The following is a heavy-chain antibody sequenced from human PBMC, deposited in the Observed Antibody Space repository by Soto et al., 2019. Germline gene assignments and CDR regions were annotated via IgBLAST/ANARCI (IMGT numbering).Heavy chain of an antibody. Sequence: EVQLVESGGGLVQPGGSLRLSCAASGFAFSSYYMSWVRQAQGRGLEWVANVNEDGSEKYYVDSVKGRFTVSRDNAKKSLYLQMNSLRVEDTAVYYCAKWGGAASDYWGQGTLVTVSS. CDR1: GFAFSSYY. J-gene: IGHJ4*02. CDR3: AKWGGAASDY. V-gene: IGHV3-7*01. D-gene: IGHD1-26*01. CDR2: VNEDGSEK.